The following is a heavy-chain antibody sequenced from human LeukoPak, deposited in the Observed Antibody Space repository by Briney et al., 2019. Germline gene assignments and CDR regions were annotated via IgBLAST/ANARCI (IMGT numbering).Heavy chain of an antibody. CDR1: GFTFSSYA. CDR3: ARGRRFGDLDHAKDV. D-gene: IGHD2-21*02. J-gene: IGHJ6*02. CDR2: IYDIGVST. V-gene: IGHV3-23*01. Sequence: GGCLRLSCAASGFTFSSYALTWVRQAPGKGLEWVSEIYDIGVSTYYADSVKGRFTVSRDNSKNTVFLQMNSLRAEDTAVFYCARGRRFGDLDHAKDVWGQGTTGT.